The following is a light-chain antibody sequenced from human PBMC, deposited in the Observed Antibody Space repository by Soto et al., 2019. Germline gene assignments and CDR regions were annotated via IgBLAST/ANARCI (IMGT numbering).Light chain of an antibody. Sequence: DIQMTQSPSTLPASVGDRVAITCRASQSIGSWVAWYQQKPGKAPKLLIYKASSLEGGVPSRFSGSGSGTEFTLTISSLQPDDFATYHCQQYNSYPLTFGGGTKVDIK. CDR1: QSIGSW. CDR3: QQYNSYPLT. J-gene: IGKJ4*01. V-gene: IGKV1-5*03. CDR2: KAS.